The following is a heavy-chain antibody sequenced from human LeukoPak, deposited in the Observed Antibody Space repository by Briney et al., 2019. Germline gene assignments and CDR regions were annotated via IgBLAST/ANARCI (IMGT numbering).Heavy chain of an antibody. CDR2: ISGSGGTT. Sequence: GGSLRLSCAASGFTFSSYGMSWVRQAPGKGLEWVSAISGSGGTTKYADSVKGRFTISRDNSKNTLYLQMNSLRAEDTAVYYCARGSSGWHWRAFDVWGQGTVGTVSS. CDR3: ARGSSGWHWRAFDV. D-gene: IGHD6-19*01. J-gene: IGHJ3*01. CDR1: GFTFSSYG. V-gene: IGHV3-23*01.